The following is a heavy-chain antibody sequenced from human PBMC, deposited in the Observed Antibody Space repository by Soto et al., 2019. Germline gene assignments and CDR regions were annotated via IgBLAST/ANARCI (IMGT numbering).Heavy chain of an antibody. CDR3: ARDRTLDIVVVVASPFDY. CDR2: ISYDGSNK. Sequence: GGPLRLSCAASGFPFSSYAMHWVRQAPGKGLEWVAVISYDGSNKYYADSVKGRFTISRDNSKNTLYLQMNSLRAEDTAVYYCARDRTLDIVVVVASPFDYWGQGTLVTVSS. D-gene: IGHD2-15*01. CDR1: GFPFSSYA. V-gene: IGHV3-30-3*01. J-gene: IGHJ4*02.